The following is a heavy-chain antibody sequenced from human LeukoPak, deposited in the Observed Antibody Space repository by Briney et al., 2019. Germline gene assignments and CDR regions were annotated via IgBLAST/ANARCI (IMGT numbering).Heavy chain of an antibody. V-gene: IGHV4-34*01. D-gene: IGHD2-15*01. J-gene: IGHJ3*02. CDR2: INHSGST. Sequence: SETLSLTCAVYGGSFSGYYWSWIRQPPGKGLEWIGEINHSGSTNYNPSLKSRVTISVDTSKNQFSLKLSSVTAADTAVYYCAGDSVDIVVAKGAFDIWGQGTMVTVSS. CDR1: GGSFSGYY. CDR3: AGDSVDIVVAKGAFDI.